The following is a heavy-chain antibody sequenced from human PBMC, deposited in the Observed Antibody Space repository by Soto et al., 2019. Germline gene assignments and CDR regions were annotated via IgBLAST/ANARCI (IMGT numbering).Heavy chain of an antibody. V-gene: IGHV3-30-3*01. CDR3: ARDLEYYDFWSGYYNGYYYYGMDV. CDR2: ISYDGSNK. J-gene: IGHJ6*02. Sequence: PGGSLRLSCAASGFTFSSYAMHWVRQAPGKGLEWVAVISYDGSNKYYADSVKGRFTISRDNSKNTLYLQMNSLRAEDTAVYYCARDLEYYDFWSGYYNGYYYYGMDVWGQGTTVTVSS. CDR1: GFTFSSYA. D-gene: IGHD3-3*01.